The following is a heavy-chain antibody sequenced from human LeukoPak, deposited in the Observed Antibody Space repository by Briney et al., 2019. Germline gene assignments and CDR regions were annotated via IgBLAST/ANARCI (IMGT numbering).Heavy chain of an antibody. Sequence: GGSLRLSCAASGFTVSSNYMSWVRQAPGKGLEWVSAIGGSGGSTYYADSVKGRFTISRDNSKNTLYLQMNSLRAEDTAVYYCAKGEPYDFWSGYNYWGQGTLVTVSS. J-gene: IGHJ4*02. D-gene: IGHD3-3*01. CDR1: GFTVSSNY. CDR2: IGGSGGST. CDR3: AKGEPYDFWSGYNY. V-gene: IGHV3-23*01.